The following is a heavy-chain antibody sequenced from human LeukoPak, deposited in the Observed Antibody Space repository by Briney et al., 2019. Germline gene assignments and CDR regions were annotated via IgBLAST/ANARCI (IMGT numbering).Heavy chain of an antibody. D-gene: IGHD4-11*01. Sequence: ASVKVSCKASGYTFTSYYMHWVRQAPGQGLEWMGIINPSGGSTSYAQKFQGRVTMTRDMSTSTVYMELSSLRSEDTAVYYCARAYPGGYSNYYYYYMGVWGKGTTVTVSS. CDR1: GYTFTSYY. CDR2: INPSGGST. V-gene: IGHV1-46*01. J-gene: IGHJ6*03. CDR3: ARAYPGGYSNYYYYYMGV.